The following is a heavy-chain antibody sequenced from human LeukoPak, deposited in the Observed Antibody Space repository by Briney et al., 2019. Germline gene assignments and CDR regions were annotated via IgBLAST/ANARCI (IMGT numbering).Heavy chain of an antibody. CDR2: IYESGST. CDR3: ARGAWATRLGS. V-gene: IGHV4-34*01. D-gene: IGHD2-15*01. Sequence: ETLSLTCAVYGESLNSYYWSWSRQPPGKGLEWIGEIYESGSTEYNPSLKSRVTISMVPSKQQFSLSLTSVTAADTAVYYCARGAWATRLGSWGRGTPVIVSS. J-gene: IGHJ4*02. CDR1: GESLNSYY.